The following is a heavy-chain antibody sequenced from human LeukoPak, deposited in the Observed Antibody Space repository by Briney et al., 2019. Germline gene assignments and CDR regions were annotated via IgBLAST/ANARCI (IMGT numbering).Heavy chain of an antibody. D-gene: IGHD6-6*01. V-gene: IGHV3-11*04. CDR3: ARETSSSSWGAFDI. Sequence: GGSLRLSCAASGFTFSDYYMSLIRQAPGKGLEWVSYISSSGSTMYYADSVKGRFTISRDNAKNSLYLQMNSLRAEDTAVYYCARETSSSSWGAFDIWGQGTMVTVSS. CDR2: ISSSGSTM. J-gene: IGHJ3*02. CDR1: GFTFSDYY.